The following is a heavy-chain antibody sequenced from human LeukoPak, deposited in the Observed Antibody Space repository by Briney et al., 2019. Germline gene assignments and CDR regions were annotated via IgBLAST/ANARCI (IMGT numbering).Heavy chain of an antibody. V-gene: IGHV3-23*01. CDR1: GFTFSSYA. D-gene: IGHD3-3*01. CDR2: ISGSGGST. Sequence: GGSLRLSCAASGFTFSSYAMSWVRQAPGKGLEWVSAISGSGGSTYYADSVKGRFTISRDNAKDTLYLQMSSLRDEDTAVYYCVSDLCGGDDQWGRGTLVTVSS. J-gene: IGHJ5*02. CDR3: VSDLCGGDDQ.